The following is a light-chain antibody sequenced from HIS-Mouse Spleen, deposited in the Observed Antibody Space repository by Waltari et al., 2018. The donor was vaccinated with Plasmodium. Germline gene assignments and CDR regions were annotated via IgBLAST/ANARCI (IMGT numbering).Light chain of an antibody. Sequence: SYELTQPPSVSVSPGTTASITCSGAKLGDKYACWYQPKPGQSPVLVIYQDSKRPSGIPERFSGSNSGNTATLTISGTQAMDEADYYCQAWDSSTVVFGGGTKLTVL. V-gene: IGLV3-1*01. CDR3: QAWDSSTVV. CDR1: KLGDKY. J-gene: IGLJ2*01. CDR2: QDS.